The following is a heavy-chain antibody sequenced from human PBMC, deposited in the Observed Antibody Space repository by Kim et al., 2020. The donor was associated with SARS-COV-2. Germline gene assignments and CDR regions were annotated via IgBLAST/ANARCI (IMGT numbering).Heavy chain of an antibody. CDR2: IYHSGST. CDR1: GGSISSGGYS. V-gene: IGHV4-30-2*01. J-gene: IGHJ5*02. D-gene: IGHD2-2*02. Sequence: SETLSLTCAVSGGSISSGGYSWSWIRQPPGKGLEWIGYIYHSGSTYYNPSLKSRVTISVDRSKNQFSLKLSSVTAADTAVYYCARVGSSTSRYTFHWFDPWGQGTLVTVSS. CDR3: ARVGSSTSRYTFHWFDP.